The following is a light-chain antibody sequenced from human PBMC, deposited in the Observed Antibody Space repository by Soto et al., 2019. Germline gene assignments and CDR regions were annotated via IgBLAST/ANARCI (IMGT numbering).Light chain of an antibody. J-gene: IGKJ2*01. Sequence: DIVMTQSPDSLAVSLGERATINCKSSQSLLYNSNKKNYLVWYQQKPGQPPKLLISWASTREPGVPERFSGSGSGTDFNLTISSLQAEDVAVYYCQQFYNTPYTFGQGTKLEI. CDR2: WAS. CDR1: QSLLYNSNKKNY. V-gene: IGKV4-1*01. CDR3: QQFYNTPYT.